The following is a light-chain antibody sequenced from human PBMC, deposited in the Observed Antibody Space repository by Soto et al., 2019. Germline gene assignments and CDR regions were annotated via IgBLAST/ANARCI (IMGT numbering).Light chain of an antibody. CDR3: HQYNNWPPGT. CDR1: QSIGND. CDR2: EAS. J-gene: IGKJ2*01. Sequence: IVMTQFPATLSVSPGGRATLSCRASQSIGNDLAWYQQKPGQALRLLIYEASTRATGIPARFSGSGSGTDFTLAISSLQSEDFAVYYCHQYNNWPPGTFGQGTKLQIK. V-gene: IGKV3-15*01.